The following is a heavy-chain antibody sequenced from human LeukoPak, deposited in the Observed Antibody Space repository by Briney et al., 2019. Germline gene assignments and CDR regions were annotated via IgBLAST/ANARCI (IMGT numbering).Heavy chain of an antibody. V-gene: IGHV3-30*01. Sequence: PGRSLRLSCAASGFTFSSYAMHWVRQAPGKGLEWVAVISYDGSNKYYADSVKGRFTISRDNSKNTLYLQMNSLRAEDTAVYYCARGLVGIAAALDYWGQGTLVTVSS. CDR1: GFTFSSYA. D-gene: IGHD6-13*01. J-gene: IGHJ4*02. CDR3: ARGLVGIAAALDY. CDR2: ISYDGSNK.